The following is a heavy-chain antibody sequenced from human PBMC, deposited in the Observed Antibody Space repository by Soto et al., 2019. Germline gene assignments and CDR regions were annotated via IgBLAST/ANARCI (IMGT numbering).Heavy chain of an antibody. J-gene: IGHJ6*03. CDR1: GFTFSSYS. CDR2: ISSSSYI. Sequence: GGSLRLSCAASGFTFSSYSMNWVRQAPGKGLEWVSSISSSSYIYYADSVKGRFTISRVNAKNSLYLQMNSLRAEDTAVYYCAIEDFWSGYYPTRPQPYYYMDVWGKGTTVTVSS. V-gene: IGHV3-21*01. D-gene: IGHD3-3*01. CDR3: AIEDFWSGYYPTRPQPYYYMDV.